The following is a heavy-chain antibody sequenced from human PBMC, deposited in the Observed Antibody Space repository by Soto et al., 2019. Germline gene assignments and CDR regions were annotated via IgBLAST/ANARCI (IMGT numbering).Heavy chain of an antibody. CDR3: ARGRYGDY. CDR2: ISAHNGNT. Sequence: QVHLVQSGAEVKKHGASVKVSCKASGYTFTSYGITWVRKAPGQGLEWMGWISAHNGNTDYAQKLQGRVIVTRDTSTSTAYMELRSLISDDTAVYYCARGRYGDYWGQGALVTVSS. J-gene: IGHJ4*02. CDR1: GYTFTSYG. V-gene: IGHV1-18*01. D-gene: IGHD1-1*01.